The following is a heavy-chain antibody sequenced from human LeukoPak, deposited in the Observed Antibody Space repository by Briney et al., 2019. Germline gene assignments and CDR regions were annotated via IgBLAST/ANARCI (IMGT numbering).Heavy chain of an antibody. CDR3: AVPPYDILTGYYNTPQYGMDV. D-gene: IGHD3-9*01. Sequence: PGGSLRLSCAASGFTFSSYAMHWVRQAPGKGLEWVAVISYDGSNKHYADSVKGRFTISRDNSKNTLYLQMNSLRAEDTAVYYCAVPPYDILTGYYNTPQYGMDVWGKGTTVTVSS. CDR2: ISYDGSNK. CDR1: GFTFSSYA. J-gene: IGHJ6*04. V-gene: IGHV3-30*04.